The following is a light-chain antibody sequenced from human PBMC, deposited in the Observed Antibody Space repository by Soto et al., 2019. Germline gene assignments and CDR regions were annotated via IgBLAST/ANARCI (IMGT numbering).Light chain of an antibody. CDR2: END. J-gene: IGLJ1*01. CDR3: QSYDSSLSAYV. Sequence: PTQPPSMSRAAGQSVTISFPVSSSNIGATYDVHWYQQLPGAAPKLLIYENDNRPSGVPDRFCGSKYGTSASLAITGLQAEDEADYYCQSYDSSLSAYVFGTGTKVTVL. CDR1: SSNIGATYD. V-gene: IGLV1-40*01.